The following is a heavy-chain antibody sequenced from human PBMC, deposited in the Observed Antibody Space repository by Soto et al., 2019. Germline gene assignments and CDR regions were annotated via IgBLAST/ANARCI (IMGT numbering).Heavy chain of an antibody. V-gene: IGHV1-69*12. CDR2: IIPTFGTA. CDR1: GGTFSSYA. Sequence: QVQLVQSGAEVKKPGSSVKVSCKASGGTFSSYAISWVRQAPGQGLEWMGGIIPTFGTANYAQKFQGRVTITADESTXPAYMELSSLRSEATAVYYCARGITGTVSYYYGMDVWGQGTTVTVSS. J-gene: IGHJ6*02. CDR3: ARGITGTVSYYYGMDV. D-gene: IGHD1-20*01.